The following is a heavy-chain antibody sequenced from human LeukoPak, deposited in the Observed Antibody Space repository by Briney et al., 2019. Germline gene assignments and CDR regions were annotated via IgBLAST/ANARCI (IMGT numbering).Heavy chain of an antibody. J-gene: IGHJ3*02. CDR1: GFTFSSYG. V-gene: IGHV3-23*01. Sequence: GGSLRLSCGASGFTFSSYGMDWVRRAPGKGLEWVSGISGSGDRIFYADSVKGRFTISRDNSKNTLYLQMNSLGAEDTAIYYCARGIVGVILHALEIWGQGTIVTVSS. CDR2: ISGSGDRI. CDR3: ARGIVGVILHALEI. D-gene: IGHD1-26*01.